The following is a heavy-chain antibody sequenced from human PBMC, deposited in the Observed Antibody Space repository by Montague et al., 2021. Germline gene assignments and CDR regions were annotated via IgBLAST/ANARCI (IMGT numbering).Heavy chain of an antibody. V-gene: IGHV3-48*02. CDR2: ITSSSSTK. Sequence: SRRLSLSASGFTFSSFGMNWVRQAPGKGLEWVSYITSSSSTKDYADSVKGRFTISRDNAKNSLYLQMNSLRDEDTAVYYCARGRGYSQGYWGQGTLVTVSS. J-gene: IGHJ4*02. CDR3: ARGRGYSQGY. CDR1: GFTFSSFG. D-gene: IGHD5-18*01.